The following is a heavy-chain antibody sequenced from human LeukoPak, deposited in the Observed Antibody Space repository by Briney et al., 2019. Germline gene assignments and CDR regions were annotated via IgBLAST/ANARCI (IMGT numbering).Heavy chain of an antibody. CDR2: INTDGSST. CDR3: ARSCQQLPPGG. CDR1: GFSFSNYW. D-gene: IGHD6-13*01. V-gene: IGHV3-74*01. Sequence: PGGSLRLSCAASGFSFSNYWMHWVRQAPGKGLVWVSRINTDGSSTTYADSVKGRFTISRDNAKDTLFLQMNSLRADDTAVYYCARSCQQLPPGGWGQGTPVTVSS. J-gene: IGHJ4*02.